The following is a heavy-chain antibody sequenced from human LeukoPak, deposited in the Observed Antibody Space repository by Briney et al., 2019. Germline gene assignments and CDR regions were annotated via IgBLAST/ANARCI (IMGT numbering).Heavy chain of an antibody. CDR2: ISYSGRNE. D-gene: IGHD1-26*01. V-gene: IGHV3-30*05. J-gene: IGHJ3*02. Sequence: GMSLRLSCAASGFAFSSCGIHWVRQAPGKGLEWVAFISYSGRNEYYADSVKGRFTISRDNAKNTLFLQLNSLRIEDTAVYYCATEGGRSERADAFDIWGQGTVVTVSS. CDR3: ATEGGRSERADAFDI. CDR1: GFAFSSCG.